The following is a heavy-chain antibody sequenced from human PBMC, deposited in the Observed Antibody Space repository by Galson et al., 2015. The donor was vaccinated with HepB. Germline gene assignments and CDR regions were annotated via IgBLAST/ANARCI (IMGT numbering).Heavy chain of an antibody. Sequence: SLRLSCAASGFTFSSYGMHWVRQAPGKGLEWVALISYDGSYKYYADSVKGRFTISRDNSKNTLYLQMNSLRAEDTAVHYCAKAMSSDWYSQDLDYWGQGTLVTVSS. CDR1: GFTFSSYG. CDR2: ISYDGSYK. CDR3: AKAMSSDWYSQDLDY. V-gene: IGHV3-30*18. J-gene: IGHJ4*02. D-gene: IGHD6-19*01.